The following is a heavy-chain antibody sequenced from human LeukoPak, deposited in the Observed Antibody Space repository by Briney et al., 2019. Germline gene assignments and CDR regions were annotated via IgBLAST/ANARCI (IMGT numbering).Heavy chain of an antibody. V-gene: IGHV3-11*03. CDR1: GFTFSDYS. CDR2: ISDSSSYT. Sequence: SGGSLRLSCAASGFTFSDYSMSWIRQAPGKGLEWISYISDSSSYTSYADSVKGRFTISRDNAKNSLYLQMNSLRADDTAVYFCSRCQYNSSPDYWGQGTLVTVS. J-gene: IGHJ4*02. CDR3: SRCQYNSSPDY. D-gene: IGHD6-13*01.